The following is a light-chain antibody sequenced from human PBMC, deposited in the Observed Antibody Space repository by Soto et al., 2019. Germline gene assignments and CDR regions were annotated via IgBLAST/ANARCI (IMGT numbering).Light chain of an antibody. CDR3: QQANSFPLT. V-gene: IGKV1-12*01. CDR1: QGVSRW. Sequence: DIQMTQSPSILSASVGDRVTITCRASQGVSRWLAWYQQKPGKATNLLIYAASTLQSGVPSRVSGSGSGTDVTLTISSLQPEEGATDDGQQANSFPLTFGQGTRLEIK. J-gene: IGKJ5*01. CDR2: AAS.